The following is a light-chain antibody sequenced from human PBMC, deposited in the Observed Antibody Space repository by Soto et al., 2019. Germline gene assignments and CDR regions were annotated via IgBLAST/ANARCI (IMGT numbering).Light chain of an antibody. CDR1: QSVSSTY. CDR3: QHYGSSRWT. V-gene: IGKV3-20*01. CDR2: GAS. Sequence: EIVLTKSPGTMSLSPGERATLFCRASQSVSSTYLAWYQKKPGQAPRLLIYGASTRATGLPDRFSGSGSGTDFTLTISRMEPEDFAVYYCQHYGSSRWTFGQGTKVEIK. J-gene: IGKJ1*01.